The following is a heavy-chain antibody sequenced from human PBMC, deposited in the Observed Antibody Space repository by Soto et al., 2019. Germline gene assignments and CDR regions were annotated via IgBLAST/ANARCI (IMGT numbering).Heavy chain of an antibody. Sequence: QVQLQQWGAGLLKPSETLSLTCTVYGGSFSRYHWNWIRQAPGKGLEWIGEIHHDGGTNYSPSLEGRVTISVDTSKNEFSLKLSSVTAADTGVYYCARGYGEEWPTSDLWGQGTRVTVSS. CDR3: ARGYGEEWPTSDL. J-gene: IGHJ5*02. D-gene: IGHD3-10*01. V-gene: IGHV4-34*01. CDR2: IHHDGGT. CDR1: GGSFSRYH.